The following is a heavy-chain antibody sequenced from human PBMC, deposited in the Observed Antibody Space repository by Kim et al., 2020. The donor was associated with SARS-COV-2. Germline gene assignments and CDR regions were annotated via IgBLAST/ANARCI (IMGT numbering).Heavy chain of an antibody. CDR3: ARLGSTSCYNDPLLCSYYYYYMDV. CDR2: IYYSGST. J-gene: IGHJ6*03. V-gene: IGHV4-59*08. Sequence: SETLSLTCTVSGGSISSYYWSWIRQPPGKGLEWIGYIYYSGSTNYNPSLKSRVTISVDTSKNQFSLKLSSVTAADTAVYYCARLGSTSCYNDPLLCSYYYYYMDVWGKGTTVTVSS. D-gene: IGHD2-2*01. CDR1: GGSISSYY.